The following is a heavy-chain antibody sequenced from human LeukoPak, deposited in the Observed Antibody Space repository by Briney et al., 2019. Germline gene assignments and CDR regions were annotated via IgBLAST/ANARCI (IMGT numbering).Heavy chain of an antibody. CDR2: IYYSGST. J-gene: IGHJ3*02. Sequence: PSETLSLTCTVSGGSISSYYWSWIRQPPGKGLEWIGYIYYSGSTNYNPSLKSRVTISVDTSKNQVSLKLSSVTAADTAVYYCARVGYSYEHAFDMWGQGTMVTVSS. CDR3: ARVGYSYEHAFDM. V-gene: IGHV4-59*01. CDR1: GGSISSYY. D-gene: IGHD5-18*01.